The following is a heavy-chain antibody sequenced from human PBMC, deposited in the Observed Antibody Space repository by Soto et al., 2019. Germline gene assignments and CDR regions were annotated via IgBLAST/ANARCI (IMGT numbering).Heavy chain of an antibody. CDR1: GFTFNSYW. J-gene: IGHJ6*02. D-gene: IGHD5-12*01. CDR2: VQQDGSEK. CDR3: ARGGLHRSGYEYYYYCDGLDV. V-gene: IGHV3-7*03. Sequence: EGQLVESGGGLVQPGESLRLSCAGSGFTFNSYWMSWVRQAPGKGLEWVAKVQQDGSEKYYVDSVKGRFTISRDNAKNSVYLQMNSLRVEDTAVYYCARGGLHRSGYEYYYYCDGLDVWGQGTTVTVAS.